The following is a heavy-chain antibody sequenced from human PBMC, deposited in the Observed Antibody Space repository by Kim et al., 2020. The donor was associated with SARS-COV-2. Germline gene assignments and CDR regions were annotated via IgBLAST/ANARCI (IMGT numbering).Heavy chain of an antibody. CDR2: ISGSGGST. D-gene: IGHD3-9*01. CDR3: AKEGYYDILTGCELNC. CDR1: GFTFSSYA. J-gene: IGHJ4*02. V-gene: IGHV3-23*01. Sequence: GGSLRLSCAASGFTFSSYAMSWVRQAPGKGLEWVSAISGSGGSTYYADSVKGRFTISRDNSKNTLYLQMNSLRAEDTAVYYCAKEGYYDILTGCELNCWGQGTLVTVSS.